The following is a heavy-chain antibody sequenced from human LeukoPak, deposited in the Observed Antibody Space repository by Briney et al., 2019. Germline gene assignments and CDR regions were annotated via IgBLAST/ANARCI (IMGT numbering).Heavy chain of an antibody. D-gene: IGHD2-2*01. J-gene: IGHJ3*02. Sequence: ASQKVYCKASGYTFTGYYIHRVRQAPGQRLQWLASINPNSGGTNYAQKFQGRVTMTRDTSISTAYMELSRLRSDDTAVYYCARDHPPYCSSTSCYGEGAFAFDIWGQGTMVTVSS. CDR3: ARDHPPYCSSTSCYGEGAFAFDI. V-gene: IGHV1-2*02. CDR2: INPNSGGT. CDR1: GYTFTGYY.